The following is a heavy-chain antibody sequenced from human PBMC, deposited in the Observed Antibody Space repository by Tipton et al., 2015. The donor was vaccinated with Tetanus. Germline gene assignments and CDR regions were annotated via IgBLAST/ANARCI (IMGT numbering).Heavy chain of an antibody. CDR3: AMGHRPLYNCNFGCFDF. CDR1: GGGVRKVW. V-gene: IGHV1-69*15. Sequence: LVQSGAEVKKPGSSVKVSRKASGGGVRKVWISWLRPAPGQGFELMGTIIPALSTTTYEQKFRGRITITADGSTSTAYMELSSLASYDRAGYFCAMGHRPLYNCNFGCFDFWGQGALVIVSS. CDR2: IIPALSTT. J-gene: IGHJ4*02. D-gene: IGHD1-7*01.